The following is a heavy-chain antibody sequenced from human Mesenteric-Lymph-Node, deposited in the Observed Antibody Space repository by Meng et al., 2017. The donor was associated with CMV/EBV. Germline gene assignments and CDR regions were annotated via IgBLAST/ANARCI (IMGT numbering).Heavy chain of an antibody. Sequence: GESLKISCAASTFTLSAYSMNWVRQAPGKGLEWVSYISDTSTITYYADSVNGRFTISRDNAKNSLYLQMNSLRAEDTAVYYCAREPNYYDTPAYYFDYWGQGTLVTVLL. CDR3: AREPNYYDTPAYYFDY. CDR1: TFTLSAYS. J-gene: IGHJ4*02. CDR2: ISDTSTIT. D-gene: IGHD3-22*01. V-gene: IGHV3-48*04.